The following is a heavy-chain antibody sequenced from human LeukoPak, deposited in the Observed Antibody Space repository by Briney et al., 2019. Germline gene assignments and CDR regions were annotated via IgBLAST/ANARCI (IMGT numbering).Heavy chain of an antibody. V-gene: IGHV4-59*01. Sequence: PSETLSLTCTVSGGSISSYYWSWIRQPPGKGLEWIGYIYYSGSTNYNPSLKSRVTISVDTSKNQFSLKLSSVTAVDTAVYYCARSVEGYCSGGSCYSYYYYMDVWGKGTTVTVSS. CDR2: IYYSGST. CDR1: GGSISSYY. D-gene: IGHD2-15*01. J-gene: IGHJ6*03. CDR3: ARSVEGYCSGGSCYSYYYYMDV.